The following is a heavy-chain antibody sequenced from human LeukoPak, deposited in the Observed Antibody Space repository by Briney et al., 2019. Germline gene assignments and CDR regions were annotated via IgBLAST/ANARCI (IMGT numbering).Heavy chain of an antibody. CDR1: GFTFSSYS. D-gene: IGHD5-12*01. Sequence: GGSLRLSCAASGFTFSSYSMNWVRQAPGKGLEWVSYISSSGSTIYYADSVKGRFTISRDNAKNSLYLQMNSLRAEDTAVYYCASSTLATIVDYWGQGTLVTVSS. J-gene: IGHJ4*02. CDR2: ISSSGSTI. CDR3: ASSTLATIVDY. V-gene: IGHV3-48*04.